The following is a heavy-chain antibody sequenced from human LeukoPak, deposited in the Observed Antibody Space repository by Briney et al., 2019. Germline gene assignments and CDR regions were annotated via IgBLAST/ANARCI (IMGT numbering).Heavy chain of an antibody. Sequence: PSETLSLTCTVSGGSISSYYWTWIRQPPGKGLEWIGYIYYSGITNYNPSLKSRVTISGDTSKNQFSLRLSSVTAADTAVYYCARASYSYDINGWVPFDYWGQGTLVTVSS. CDR3: ARASYSYDINGWVPFDY. J-gene: IGHJ4*02. V-gene: IGHV4-59*08. CDR1: GGSISSYY. CDR2: IYYSGIT. D-gene: IGHD3-22*01.